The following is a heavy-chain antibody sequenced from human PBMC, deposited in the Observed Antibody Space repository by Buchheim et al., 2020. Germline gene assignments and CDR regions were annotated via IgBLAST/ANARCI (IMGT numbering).Heavy chain of an antibody. J-gene: IGHJ4*02. D-gene: IGHD1-26*01. Sequence: EVQLVESGGGLVQPGGSLRLSCAASGFTFSSNWMSWVRQAPGKGLEWVANIKQDGSVKYYVDSVKGRFTISRDNANNSLYLQINSLRAEDTAVYYCASLSSGPNSAFDYWGQGTL. CDR2: IKQDGSVK. V-gene: IGHV3-7*01. CDR3: ASLSSGPNSAFDY. CDR1: GFTFSSNW.